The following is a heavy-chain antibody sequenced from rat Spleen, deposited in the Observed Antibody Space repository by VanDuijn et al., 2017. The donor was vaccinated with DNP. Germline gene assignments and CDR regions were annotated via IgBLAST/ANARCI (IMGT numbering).Heavy chain of an antibody. D-gene: IGHD4-3*01. CDR2: VIPGSGST. V-gene: IGHV1-43*01. CDR3: ARSWVGVRGIWFAY. J-gene: IGHJ3*01. CDR1: GYTFTSYA. Sequence: QVQLQQSGAELAKPGSSVKISCKAFGYTFTSYAVHWIKQTTGQALEWTGYVIPGSGSTTYNEKFKGKATLTVDKSSSTAFMQLSSLTPDDSAVYYCARSWVGVRGIWFAYWGQGTLVTVSS.